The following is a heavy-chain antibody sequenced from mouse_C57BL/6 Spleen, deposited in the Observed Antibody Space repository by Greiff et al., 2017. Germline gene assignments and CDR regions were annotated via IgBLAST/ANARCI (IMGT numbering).Heavy chain of an antibody. CDR3: AREGDDYDGYFDY. CDR2: ISYDGSN. CDR1: GYSITSGYY. Sequence: EVQLVESGPGLVKPSQSLSLTCSVTGYSITSGYYWNWIRQFPGNQLEWMGYISYDGSNNYNPSLKNRISITRDTSKNQFFLKLNSVTTEYTATYYCAREGDDYDGYFDYWGQGTTLTVSS. D-gene: IGHD2-4*01. V-gene: IGHV3-6*01. J-gene: IGHJ2*01.